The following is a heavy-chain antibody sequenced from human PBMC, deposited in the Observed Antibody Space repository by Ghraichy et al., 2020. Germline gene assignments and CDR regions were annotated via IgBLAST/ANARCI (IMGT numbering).Heavy chain of an antibody. Sequence: AGSLRLSCAASGFTFSSFAMHWVRQAPGKGLEWVSFISHDGSNKKYADSVKGRFTISRDNSKNTLYVEMSSLRAEDTAVYYCAREGGDYISMIVVTRSYFDNWGQGTLVTVSS. CDR3: AREGGDYISMIVVTRSYFDN. V-gene: IGHV3-30*04. D-gene: IGHD3-22*01. CDR2: ISHDGSNK. J-gene: IGHJ4*02. CDR1: GFTFSSFA.